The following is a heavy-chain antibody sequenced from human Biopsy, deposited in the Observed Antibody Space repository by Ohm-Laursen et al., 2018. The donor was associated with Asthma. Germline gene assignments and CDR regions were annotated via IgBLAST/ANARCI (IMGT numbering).Heavy chain of an antibody. CDR2: IGVYNGNT. CDR1: GYTFNMAG. CDR3: ARAVDFSHYYGIDV. D-gene: IGHD4-23*01. V-gene: IGHV1-18*01. J-gene: IGHJ6*02. Sequence: GASVKASCKTSGYTFNMAGITWVRQAPGQWLGWMGWIGVYNGNTKVAQKLQGRVTMITDTSTSRAYMELRSLRSDDTAVYFCARAVDFSHYYGIDVWGQGTTVTVS.